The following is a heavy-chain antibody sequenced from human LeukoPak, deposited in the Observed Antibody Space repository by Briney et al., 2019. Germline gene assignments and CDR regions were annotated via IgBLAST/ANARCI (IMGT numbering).Heavy chain of an antibody. CDR1: GFTFDDYA. J-gene: IGHJ4*02. D-gene: IGHD1-7*01. CDR3: ARISTHPGNTDY. V-gene: IGHV3-9*01. CDR2: ISWNSGSI. Sequence: PGGSLRLSCAASGFTFDDYAMHWVRQAPGKGLEWVSGISWNSGSIGYADSVKGRFTISRDNAKNSLYLQMNSLRAEDTALYFCARISTHPGNTDYWGQGTLVTVSS.